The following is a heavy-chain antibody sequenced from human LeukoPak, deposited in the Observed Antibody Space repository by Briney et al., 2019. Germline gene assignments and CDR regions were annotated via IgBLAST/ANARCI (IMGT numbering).Heavy chain of an antibody. CDR1: GFTFSSYA. CDR2: ISYDGSNK. CDR3: ARGGGLDV. J-gene: IGHJ6*02. V-gene: IGHV3-30*04. Sequence: GGSLRLSCAASGFTFSSYAMHWVRQAPGKGLEWVAVISYDGSNKYYADSVKGRFTISRDNSKNTLYLQMSNLRAEDTAVYFCARGGGLDVWGQGATVTVSS. D-gene: IGHD3-16*01.